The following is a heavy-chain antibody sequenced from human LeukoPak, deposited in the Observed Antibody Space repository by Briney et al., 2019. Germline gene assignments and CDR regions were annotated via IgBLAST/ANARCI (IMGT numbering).Heavy chain of an antibody. D-gene: IGHD3-22*01. J-gene: IGHJ3*02. CDR2: ISRSGSTR. V-gene: IGHV3-11*01. CDR1: GFTFSGYY. Sequence: GGSLRLSCAASGFTFSGYYVSWIRQAPGKGLEWVSHISRSGSTRYYADSLKGRFTISRDNAKNSLYLQMNSLRAEDTAVYYCARTAYYYDSSGYDDAFDIWGQGTMVTVSS. CDR3: ARTAYYYDSSGYDDAFDI.